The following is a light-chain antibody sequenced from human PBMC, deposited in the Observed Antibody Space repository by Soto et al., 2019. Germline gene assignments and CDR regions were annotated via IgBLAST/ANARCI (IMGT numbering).Light chain of an antibody. CDR3: QQYNNRPPDT. CDR1: QSINNN. V-gene: IGKV3-15*01. J-gene: IGKJ2*01. CDR2: GAS. Sequence: EIVMTQSPATLSVSPGERATLSCRASQSINNNLAWYQQKPGQAPRLLVYGASTRAAGIPARFSGGGSGTEFSLTISSLQSEDFAVYYCQQYNNRPPDTFGQGTKLEIK.